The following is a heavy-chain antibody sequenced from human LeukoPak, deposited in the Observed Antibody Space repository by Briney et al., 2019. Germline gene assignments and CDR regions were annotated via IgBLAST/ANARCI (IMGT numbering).Heavy chain of an antibody. CDR1: GGSISSSSYY. D-gene: IGHD3-10*01. J-gene: IGHJ4*02. CDR2: IYYSGST. Sequence: PSETLSLTCPVSGGSISSSSYYWGWIRQPPGKGLEWIGSIYYSGSTYYNPSLKSRVTISVDTSKNQFSLKLSSVTAADTAVYYCARVGFRGVTYFDYWGQGTLVTVSS. CDR3: ARVGFRGVTYFDY. V-gene: IGHV4-39*01.